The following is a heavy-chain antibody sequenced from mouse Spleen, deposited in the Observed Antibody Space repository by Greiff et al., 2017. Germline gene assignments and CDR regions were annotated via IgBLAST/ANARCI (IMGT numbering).Heavy chain of an antibody. CDR2: IYWDDDK. CDR3: ARRLGRQWYFDV. Sequence: QVTLKVSGPGILQPSQTLSLTCSFSGFSLSTSGMGVSWIRQPSGKGLEWLAHIYWDDDKRYNPSLKSRLTISKDTSRNQVFLKITSVDTADTATYYCARRLGRQWYFDVWGAGTTVTVSS. D-gene: IGHD4-1*01. V-gene: IGHV8-12*01. CDR1: GFSLSTSGMG. J-gene: IGHJ1*01.